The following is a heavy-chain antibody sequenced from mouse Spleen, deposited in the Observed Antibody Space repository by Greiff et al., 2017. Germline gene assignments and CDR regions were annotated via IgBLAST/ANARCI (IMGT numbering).Heavy chain of an antibody. CDR2: INPSNGGT. J-gene: IGHJ4*01. Sequence: QVQLKESGTELVKPGASVKLSCKASGYTFTSYWMHWVKQRPGQGLEWIGNINPSNGGTNYNEKFKSKATLTVDKSSSTAYMQLSSLTSEDSAVYYCARCDYDDPYAMDYWGQGTSVTVSS. V-gene: IGHV1-53*01. D-gene: IGHD2-4*01. CDR1: GYTFTSYW. CDR3: ARCDYDDPYAMDY.